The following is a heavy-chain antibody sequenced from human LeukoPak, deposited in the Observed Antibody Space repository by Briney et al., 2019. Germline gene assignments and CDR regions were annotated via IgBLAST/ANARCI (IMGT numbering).Heavy chain of an antibody. D-gene: IGHD1-7*01. CDR3: ASRQGLGWHYVN. J-gene: IGHJ4*02. Sequence: GGSLRLSCAASGFTFSSYAMSWVRQAPGKGLEWVSFISGSGGSTYYADSVKGRFTISRDNSRNTLYLQMNSLRVEDTAIYYCASRQGLGWHYVNWGQGTLVTVSS. CDR2: ISGSGGST. CDR1: GFTFSSYA. V-gene: IGHV3-23*01.